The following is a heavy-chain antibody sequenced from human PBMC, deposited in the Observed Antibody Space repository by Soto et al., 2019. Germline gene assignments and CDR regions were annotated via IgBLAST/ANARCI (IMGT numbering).Heavy chain of an antibody. CDR1: GFTFSSYA. J-gene: IGHJ5*02. V-gene: IGHV3-23*01. CDR2: ISGSGGST. Sequence: PGGSLRLSCAASGFTFSSYAMSWVRQAPGKGLEWVSAISGSGGSTYYADSVKGRFTISRDNSKNTLYLQMNSLRAEDTAVYYSAKDLSGDPSNWFAPWGQGTLVTVSS. CDR3: AKDLSGDPSNWFAP.